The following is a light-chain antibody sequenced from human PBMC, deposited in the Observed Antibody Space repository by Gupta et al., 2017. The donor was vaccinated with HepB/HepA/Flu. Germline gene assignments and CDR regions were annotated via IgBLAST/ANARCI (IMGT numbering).Light chain of an antibody. CDR1: RSNIGAGFD. CDR2: GND. V-gene: IGLV1-40*01. Sequence: QPVLTQPPSVSGAPGQRVTISCTGRRSNIGAGFDVHWYQQLPGTAPKLLVFGNDNRPSGVPDRFSASESGTSASLVITGLLAEDEGDDYCQSFDSGLSGLVFGGGTKLTV. J-gene: IGLJ2*01. CDR3: QSFDSGLSGLV.